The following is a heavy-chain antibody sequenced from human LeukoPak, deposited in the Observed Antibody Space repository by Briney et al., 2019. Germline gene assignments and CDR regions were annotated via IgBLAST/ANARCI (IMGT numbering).Heavy chain of an antibody. V-gene: IGHV4-59*01. CDR3: ATYSSGYYYVAY. D-gene: IGHD3-22*01. Sequence: SETLSLTCTVSGGSISSYYWSWIRQPPGKGLEWIGYIYYSGSTNYNPSLKSRVTISVDTSKNQFSLKMSSVTAADTAVYYCATYSSGYYYVAYWGQGTLVTVSS. CDR2: IYYSGST. J-gene: IGHJ4*02. CDR1: GGSISSYY.